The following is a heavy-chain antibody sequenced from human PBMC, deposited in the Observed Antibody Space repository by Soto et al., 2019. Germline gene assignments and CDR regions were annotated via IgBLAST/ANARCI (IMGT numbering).Heavy chain of an antibody. D-gene: IGHD3-10*01. V-gene: IGHV4-59*08. CDR2: IYYSGST. CDR1: CGSMISYY. Sequence: SETLSLTCTVSCGSMISYYWSWIRQPPGKGLEWIGYIYYSGSTNYNPSLKSRVTISVDTSKNQFSLKLSSVTAADTAVYYCARHRGVSPFDPWGQGTLVTVSS. CDR3: ARHRGVSPFDP. J-gene: IGHJ5*02.